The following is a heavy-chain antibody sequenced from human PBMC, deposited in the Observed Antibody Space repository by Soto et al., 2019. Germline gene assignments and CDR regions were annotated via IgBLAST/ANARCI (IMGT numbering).Heavy chain of an antibody. CDR1: GGSISSGNYY. V-gene: IGHV4-31*03. Sequence: TSETLSLTCTVSGGSISSGNYYWSWIRQNPGKGLEWLGYIFHTGSTYYTPSLRSRLTISIDTSNNQFSLMLNSVTAADTAVYHCARSNFEPTDRYFHLWGQGTLVTVSS. J-gene: IGHJ4*02. CDR2: IFHTGST. CDR3: ARSNFEPTDRYFHL. D-gene: IGHD1-26*01.